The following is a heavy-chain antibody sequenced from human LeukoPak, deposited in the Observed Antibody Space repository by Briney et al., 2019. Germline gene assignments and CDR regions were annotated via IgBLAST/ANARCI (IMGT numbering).Heavy chain of an antibody. J-gene: IGHJ5*02. CDR2: IYHSGST. CDR3: ARVLWFGEPPYNWFDP. Sequence: SETLSLTCAVSGGSISSGGYSWSWIRQPPGKGLEWIGYIYHSGSTCYNPSLNSRVTISVDRSKTQFSLTLSSVTAADTAVYYCARVLWFGEPPYNWFDPWGQGPLVTVSS. V-gene: IGHV4-30-2*01. D-gene: IGHD3-10*01. CDR1: GGSISSGGYS.